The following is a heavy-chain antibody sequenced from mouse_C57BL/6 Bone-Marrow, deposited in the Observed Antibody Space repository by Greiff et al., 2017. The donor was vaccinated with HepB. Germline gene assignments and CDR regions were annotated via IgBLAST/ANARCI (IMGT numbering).Heavy chain of an antibody. CDR1: GYTFTSYG. V-gene: IGHV1-81*01. CDR2: IYPRGGNT. D-gene: IGHD2-4*01. J-gene: IGHJ2*01. Sequence: QVQLKESGAELARPGASVKLSCKASGYTFTSYGISWVKQRTGQGLEWIGEIYPRGGNTYYNEKFKGKATLTADKSSSTAYMELRSLTSEDSAVYFCAREGDDYYFDYWGQGTTLTVSS. CDR3: AREGDDYYFDY.